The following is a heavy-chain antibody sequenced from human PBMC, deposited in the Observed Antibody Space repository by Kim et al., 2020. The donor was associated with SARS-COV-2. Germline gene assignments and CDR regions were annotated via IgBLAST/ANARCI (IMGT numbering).Heavy chain of an antibody. D-gene: IGHD6-13*01. Sequence: GGSLRLSCAASGFTFSSYGMHWVRQAPGKGLEWVAVIWYDGSNKYYADSVKGRFTISRDNSKNTLYLQMNSLRAEDTAVYYCARAPAAGKRYYYYGMDVWGQGTTVTVSS. CDR1: GFTFSSYG. CDR2: IWYDGSNK. J-gene: IGHJ6*02. V-gene: IGHV3-33*01. CDR3: ARAPAAGKRYYYYGMDV.